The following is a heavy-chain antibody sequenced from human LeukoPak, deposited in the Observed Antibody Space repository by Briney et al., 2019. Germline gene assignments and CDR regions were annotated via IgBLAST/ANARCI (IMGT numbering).Heavy chain of an antibody. CDR1: GYTFTAYY. Sequence: ASVKVSCKASGYTFTAYYMHWVRQAPGQGLEWVGWNNSNSGGTNYAQKFQGRVTMTRDTSIGTAYMELSRLRSDDTAFYYCARGPLVPSEPGILDGYWGQGTLVTVSS. V-gene: IGHV1-2*02. CDR2: NNSNSGGT. D-gene: IGHD1-26*01. J-gene: IGHJ4*02. CDR3: ARGPLVPSEPGILDGY.